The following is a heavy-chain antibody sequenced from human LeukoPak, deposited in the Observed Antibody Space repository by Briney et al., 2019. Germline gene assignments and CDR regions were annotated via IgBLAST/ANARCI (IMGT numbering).Heavy chain of an antibody. D-gene: IGHD6-13*01. J-gene: IGHJ4*02. CDR2: ISYDGSNK. Sequence: PGGSLRLSCAASGFTFSSYAMHWVRQAPGKGLEWVAVISYDGSNKYYADSVKGRFTISRDNSKNTLYLQMNSLRAGDTAVYYCASKQLALFDYWGQGTLVTVSS. CDR1: GFTFSSYA. CDR3: ASKQLALFDY. V-gene: IGHV3-30*04.